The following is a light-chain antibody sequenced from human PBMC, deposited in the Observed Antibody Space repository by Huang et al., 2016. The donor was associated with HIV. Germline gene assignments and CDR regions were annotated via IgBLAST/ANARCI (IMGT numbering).Light chain of an antibody. CDR2: DVS. J-gene: IGKJ4*01. CDR1: QSVGSY. CDR3: QQRSSGVS. V-gene: IGKV3-11*01. Sequence: VLTQSPATLSWYPGERVTLSCRASQSVGSYIAWYQQRPGQSPRLLIYDVSNRANGTPVRFSGSGAGTDFTITISSLESEDFAVYYCQQRSSGVSFGGGTKVQVK.